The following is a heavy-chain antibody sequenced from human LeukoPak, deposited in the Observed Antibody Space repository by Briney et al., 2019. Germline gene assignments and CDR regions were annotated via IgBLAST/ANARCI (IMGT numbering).Heavy chain of an antibody. CDR3: ARDRVGSGWPRPYYFEV. Sequence: ASVKVSCKASGYTLTGYYLHWVRQAPGQGLEWMGWINPNTGATHSAQKFQGRITMTRDTSISTAYMDLSRLRSDDTAVYYCARDRVGSGWPRPYYFEVWGQGTLVTVSS. V-gene: IGHV1-2*02. D-gene: IGHD6-19*01. CDR2: INPNTGAT. J-gene: IGHJ4*02. CDR1: GYTLTGYY.